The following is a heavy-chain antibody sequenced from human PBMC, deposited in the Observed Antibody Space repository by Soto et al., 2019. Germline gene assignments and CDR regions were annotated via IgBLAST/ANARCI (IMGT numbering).Heavy chain of an antibody. J-gene: IGHJ6*02. CDR2: INPSGGST. CDR3: ARDAEPAAYCGGDCYPLYGMDV. V-gene: IGHV1-46*01. CDR1: GYTFTSYY. D-gene: IGHD2-21*02. Sequence: ASVKVSCKASGYTFTSYYMHWVRQAPGQGLERMGIINPSGGSTSYAQKFQGRVTMTRDTSTSTVYMELSSLRSEDTAVYYCARDAEPAAYCGGDCYPLYGMDVWGQGTTVTVSS.